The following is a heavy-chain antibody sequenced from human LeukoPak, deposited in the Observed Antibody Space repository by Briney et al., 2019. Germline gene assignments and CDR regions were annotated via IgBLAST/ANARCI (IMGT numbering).Heavy chain of an antibody. V-gene: IGHV1-18*01. CDR2: ISAYNGNT. J-gene: IGHJ4*02. CDR3: ARMLYCGGDCYAPDY. CDR1: GYTLTELS. D-gene: IGHD2-21*02. Sequence: ASVKVSCKVSGYTLTELSMHWVRQAPGKGLEWMGWISAYNGNTNYAQKLQGRVTMTTDTSTSTAYMELRSLRSDDTAVYYCARMLYCGGDCYAPDYWGQGTLVTVSS.